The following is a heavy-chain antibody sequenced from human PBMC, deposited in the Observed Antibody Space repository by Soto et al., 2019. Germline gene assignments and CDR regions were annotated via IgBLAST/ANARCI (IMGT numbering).Heavy chain of an antibody. J-gene: IGHJ5*02. CDR3: AREGILGYCSSTICPRWFDP. V-gene: IGHV4-34*01. Sequence: KPTGTPSLTCAVYDGSFSGDDWSWIRQPPGKGLEWIGEINHSGSTNYNPSLKSRVTISVDTSKNQFSLKLSSVTAADTAVYYCAREGILGYCSSTICPRWFDPWGQGTLVTVSS. CDR1: DGSFSGDD. CDR2: INHSGST. D-gene: IGHD2-2*01.